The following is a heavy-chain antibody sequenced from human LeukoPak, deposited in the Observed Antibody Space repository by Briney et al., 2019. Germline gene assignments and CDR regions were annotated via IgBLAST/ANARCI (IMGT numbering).Heavy chain of an antibody. CDR3: ARRGYSYGYRGHFDY. J-gene: IGHJ4*02. CDR1: GGSMRNYY. CDR2: ISHSGST. D-gene: IGHD5-18*01. V-gene: IGHV4-59*01. Sequence: SETLSLTCNVSGGSMRNYYWSWIRQPPGKGLEWIGYISHSGSTKYNPSLKSRVTISVDTSKNQLSLKVRSVTAADTAMYYCARRGYSYGYRGHFDYWGQGTLVTVSS.